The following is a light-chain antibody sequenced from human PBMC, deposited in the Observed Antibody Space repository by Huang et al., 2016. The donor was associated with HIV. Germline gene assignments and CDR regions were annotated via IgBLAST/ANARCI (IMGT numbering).Light chain of an antibody. Sequence: EIVLTQSPGTLSLSPGERATLSCRASQSVDSNFLAWYQQKPGQAPRLLIFGASTRATGIPDRFRGSGSGTDFIFTISRLEPEDSAVFYCQQYGTSPATFGQGTKLEIK. CDR1: QSVDSNF. V-gene: IGKV3-20*01. CDR2: GAS. J-gene: IGKJ2*01. CDR3: QQYGTSPAT.